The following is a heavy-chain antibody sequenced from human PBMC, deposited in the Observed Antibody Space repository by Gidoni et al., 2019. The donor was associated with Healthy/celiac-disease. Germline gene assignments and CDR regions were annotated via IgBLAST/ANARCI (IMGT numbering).Heavy chain of an antibody. J-gene: IGHJ4*02. CDR3: ARWYGSLLGYCSGGSCYSGFDY. V-gene: IGHV4-61*02. CDR1: GGSISSGSYY. D-gene: IGHD2-15*01. Sequence: QVQLQESGPGLVKPSQTLSLTCTVAGGSISSGSYYWNWIRQPAGKGLEWIGRIYTSGSTNYNPSLNSRVTISVDTSKNQFSLKLSSVTAADTAVYYCARWYGSLLGYCSGGSCYSGFDYWGQGTLVTVSS. CDR2: IYTSGST.